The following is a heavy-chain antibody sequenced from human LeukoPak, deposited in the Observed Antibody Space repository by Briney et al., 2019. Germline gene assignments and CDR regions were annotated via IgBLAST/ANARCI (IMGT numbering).Heavy chain of an antibody. CDR3: TRNEAKYYDFWSGYSSGPFEY. Sequence: PGGSLRLSCTASGFTFGDYAMSWVRQAPGKGLEWVGFIRSKAYGGTTEYAASVKGRFTISRDDSKSIAYLQMNSLKTEDTAVYYCTRNEAKYYDFWSGYSSGPFEYWGQGTLVTVSS. CDR1: GFTFGDYA. D-gene: IGHD3-3*01. CDR2: IRSKAYGGTT. J-gene: IGHJ4*02. V-gene: IGHV3-49*04.